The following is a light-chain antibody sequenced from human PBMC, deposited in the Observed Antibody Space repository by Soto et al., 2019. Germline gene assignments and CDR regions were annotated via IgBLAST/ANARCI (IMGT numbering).Light chain of an antibody. J-gene: IGLJ2*01. CDR3: QAFDRNSHLI. V-gene: IGLV6-57*04. CDR1: SGSIADSY. Sequence: NFMLTQPHSVSESPGKTVTISCTRSSGSIADSYVQWYQQRPDSAPTTMIYETYQRPSGVPDRFSGSIDTSSNYSSLTISRLKTEDGADYYCQAFDRNSHLIFGGGTKLTVL. CDR2: ETY.